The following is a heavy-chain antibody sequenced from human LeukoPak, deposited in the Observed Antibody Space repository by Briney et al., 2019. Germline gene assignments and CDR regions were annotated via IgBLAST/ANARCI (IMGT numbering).Heavy chain of an antibody. V-gene: IGHV1-69*13. D-gene: IGHD3-22*01. Sequence: ASVKVSCKASGGTFSSYAISWVRQAPGQGLEWMGGIIPRFRTANYAQKFQVRVTITANEFMSTAYMELSSLRSEDTAVYYCAGDYYYDSSGYYSPDAFDIWGQGTMVTVSS. J-gene: IGHJ3*02. CDR3: AGDYYYDSSGYYSPDAFDI. CDR2: IIPRFRTA. CDR1: GGTFSSYA.